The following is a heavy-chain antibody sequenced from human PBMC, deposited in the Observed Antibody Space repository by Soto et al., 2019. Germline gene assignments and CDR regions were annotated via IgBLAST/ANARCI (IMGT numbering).Heavy chain of an antibody. CDR2: ISAYNGNT. D-gene: IGHD3-10*01. Sequence: QVQLVQSGAEVKKPGASVKVSCKASGYTFTTYGITWVRQAPGQGLEWMGWISAYNGNTIYAQKLQGRVTMTTDTSTSTAYMELRSLRSDDTAVYYCAREIVGELSPNWFDPWGQGTLVTVSS. CDR1: GYTFTTYG. CDR3: AREIVGELSPNWFDP. V-gene: IGHV1-18*01. J-gene: IGHJ5*02.